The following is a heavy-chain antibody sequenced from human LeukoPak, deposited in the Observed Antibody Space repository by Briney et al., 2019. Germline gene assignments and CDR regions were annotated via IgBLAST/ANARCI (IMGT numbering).Heavy chain of an antibody. Sequence: SSETLSLTCTVSGDSISSYYWSWIRQPPGKGLEWLGYNHYSGSTSYNPSLKSRINISVDTSKNQFSLKLSSVTAADTAVYYCASLGGTFDYWGQGTLVTVSS. J-gene: IGHJ4*02. CDR1: GDSISSYY. CDR3: ASLGGTFDY. D-gene: IGHD3-16*01. CDR2: NHYSGST. V-gene: IGHV4-59*08.